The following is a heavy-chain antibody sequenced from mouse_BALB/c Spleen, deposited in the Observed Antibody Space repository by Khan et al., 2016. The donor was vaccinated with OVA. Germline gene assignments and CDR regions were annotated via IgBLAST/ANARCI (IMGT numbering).Heavy chain of an antibody. CDR2: IYPGDGDT. J-gene: IGHJ3*01. Sequence: QVQLQQSGAELVRPGPSVKLSCKASGYAFSNYWMNWVKQRPGQGLEWIVQIYPGDGDTSFNGKFRGKATLTADKSSSTVYLQFSSLTSEDSAVYFCARSRYDYFAYWGQGTMVTVSA. D-gene: IGHD2-14*01. CDR1: GYAFSNYW. V-gene: IGHV1-80*01. CDR3: ARSRYDYFAY.